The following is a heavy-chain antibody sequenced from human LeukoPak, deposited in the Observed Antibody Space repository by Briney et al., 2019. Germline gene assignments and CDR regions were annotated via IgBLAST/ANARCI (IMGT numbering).Heavy chain of an antibody. CDR3: ARQHIVVVTASESWFDP. V-gene: IGHV4-59*01. CDR1: GGSISSYY. CDR2: IYYSGST. D-gene: IGHD2-21*02. J-gene: IGHJ5*02. Sequence: SETLSLTCTVSGGSISSYYWSWIRQPPGKGLKWIGYIYYSGSTNYNPSLKSRVTISVDTSKNQFSLKLSSVTAADTAVYYCARQHIVVVTASESWFDPWGQGTLVTVSS.